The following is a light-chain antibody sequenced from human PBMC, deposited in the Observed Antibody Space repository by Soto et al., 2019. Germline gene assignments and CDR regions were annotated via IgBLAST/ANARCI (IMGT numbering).Light chain of an antibody. Sequence: AIQMTQSPSSLSASVGDRVTITCRASQDIRNELGWYQQKPGKAPKLLIYAASTLQSGASSRFSGSGYGTQFTLTISSLQPDDFATYYCLQDYNYPRAFGQGTRVEIK. CDR1: QDIRNE. CDR3: LQDYNYPRA. CDR2: AAS. J-gene: IGKJ1*01. V-gene: IGKV1-6*01.